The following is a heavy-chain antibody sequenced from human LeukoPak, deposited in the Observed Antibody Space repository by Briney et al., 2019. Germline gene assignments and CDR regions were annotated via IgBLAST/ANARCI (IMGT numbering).Heavy chain of an antibody. CDR2: INPNSGGT. CDR3: ARVRGGSGWYGGLDY. V-gene: IGHV1-2*02. D-gene: IGHD6-19*01. CDR1: GYTFTGYH. Sequence: GASVKVSCKASGYTFTGYHMHWVRQAPGQGLEWMGWINPNSGGTNYAQKFQGRVTMTRDTSISTAYMELSRLRSDDTAVYYCARVRGGSGWYGGLDYWGQGTLVTVSS. J-gene: IGHJ4*02.